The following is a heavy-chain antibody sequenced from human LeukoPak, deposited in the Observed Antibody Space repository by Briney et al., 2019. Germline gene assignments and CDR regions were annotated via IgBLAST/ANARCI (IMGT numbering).Heavy chain of an antibody. CDR3: ARQRGPYGSGSYFDY. V-gene: IGHV1-69*13. D-gene: IGHD3-10*01. CDR2: IIPILGTA. J-gene: IGHJ4*02. Sequence: GASVKVSCKASGGTFSSYAISWVRQAPGQGLEWMGGIIPILGTANYAQKFQGRVTITADESTSTAYMELSSLRSEDTAVYYCARQRGPYGSGSYFDYWGQGTLVTVSS. CDR1: GGTFSSYA.